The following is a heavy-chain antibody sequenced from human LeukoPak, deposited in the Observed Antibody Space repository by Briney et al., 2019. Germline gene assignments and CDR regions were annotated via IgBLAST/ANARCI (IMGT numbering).Heavy chain of an antibody. Sequence: AGGSLRLSCAASGFTFSSYAMTWVRQAPGKGLEWVSSFSFNGESTYYADSAKGRFTISRDNSKNTLYLQMNSLRAEDTAVYYCVRQLVSWGQGTLVTVSS. V-gene: IGHV3-23*01. CDR1: GFTFSSYA. CDR3: VRQLVS. CDR2: FSFNGEST. D-gene: IGHD5-18*01. J-gene: IGHJ5*02.